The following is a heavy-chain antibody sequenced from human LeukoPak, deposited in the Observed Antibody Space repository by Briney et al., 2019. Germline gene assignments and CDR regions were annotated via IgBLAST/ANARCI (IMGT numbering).Heavy chain of an antibody. Sequence: PSETLSLTCTVSGGFINSHYWSWIRQPPGKGLEWIGYIYYSGSTNYNPSLKSRVTISVDTSKNQFSLKLSSVTAADTAVYYCARESRYDYVWGSYRYLDYWGQGTLVTVSS. J-gene: IGHJ4*02. D-gene: IGHD3-16*02. CDR3: ARESRYDYVWGSYRYLDY. V-gene: IGHV4-59*11. CDR2: IYYSGST. CDR1: GGFINSHY.